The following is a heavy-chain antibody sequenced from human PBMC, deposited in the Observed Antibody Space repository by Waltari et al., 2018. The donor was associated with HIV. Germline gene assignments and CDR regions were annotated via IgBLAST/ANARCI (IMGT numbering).Heavy chain of an antibody. Sequence: QLQLQESGPGLVKPSETLSLTCTVSGGSISSSSYYWGWIRQPPGKGLEWIGSIYYSGSTYYNPSLKSRVTISVDTSKNQFSLKLSSVTAADTAVYYCARVSQTVTYWFDPWGQGTLVTVSS. J-gene: IGHJ5*02. CDR2: IYYSGST. V-gene: IGHV4-39*07. CDR1: GGSISSSSYY. D-gene: IGHD4-17*01. CDR3: ARVSQTVTYWFDP.